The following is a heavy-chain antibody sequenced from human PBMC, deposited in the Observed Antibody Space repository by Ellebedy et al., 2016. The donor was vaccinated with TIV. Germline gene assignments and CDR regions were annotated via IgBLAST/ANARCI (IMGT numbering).Heavy chain of an antibody. CDR2: ISGSGGST. CDR3: ARDPMIGEWGWYFDL. Sequence: GGSLRLXCAASGFTFSSYAMSWVRQAPGKGLEWVSAISGSGGSTYYADSVKGRFTISRDNSKNTLYLQMNSLRAEDTAVYYCARDPMIGEWGWYFDLWGRGTLVTVSS. D-gene: IGHD3-10*02. V-gene: IGHV3-23*01. J-gene: IGHJ2*01. CDR1: GFTFSSYA.